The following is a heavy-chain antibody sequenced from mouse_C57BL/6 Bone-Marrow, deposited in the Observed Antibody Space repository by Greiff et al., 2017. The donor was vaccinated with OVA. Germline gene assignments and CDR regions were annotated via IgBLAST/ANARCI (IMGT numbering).Heavy chain of an antibody. CDR1: GFTFTDYY. V-gene: IGHV7-3*01. Sequence: EVQLVESGGGLVQPGGSLSLSCAASGFTFTDYYMSWVRQPPGKALEWLGFIRNKANGYTTEYSASVKGRFTISRDNSQSILYLQMNALRAEDSATYYCARSITTVAPYAMDDWGQGTSVTVSS. D-gene: IGHD1-1*01. CDR3: ARSITTVAPYAMDD. J-gene: IGHJ4*01. CDR2: IRNKANGYTT.